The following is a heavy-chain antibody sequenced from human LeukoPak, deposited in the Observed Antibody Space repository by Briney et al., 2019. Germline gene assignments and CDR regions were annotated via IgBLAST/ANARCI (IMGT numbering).Heavy chain of an antibody. CDR3: ASRDAVTTMLDC. J-gene: IGHJ4*02. CDR2: IYYSGST. D-gene: IGHD4-17*01. CDR1: GGSISSYY. Sequence: SETLSLTCTVSGGSISSYYWSWIRQPPGKGLEWIGYIYYSGSTNYNPSLKSRVTISVDTSKNQFSLKLSSVTAADTAVYYCASRDAVTTMLDCWGQGSLVTVPS. V-gene: IGHV4-59*12.